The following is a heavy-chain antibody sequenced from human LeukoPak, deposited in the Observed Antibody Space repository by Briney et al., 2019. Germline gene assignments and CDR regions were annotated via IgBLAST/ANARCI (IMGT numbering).Heavy chain of an antibody. V-gene: IGHV3-30-3*01. CDR1: GFTFSSYA. J-gene: IGHJ4*02. CDR2: ISYDGSNK. D-gene: IGHD3-10*01. Sequence: PGRSLRLSCAASGFTFSSYAMHWVRQAPGKGLEWVAVISYDGSNKYYADSVKGRFTISRDNSKNTLYLQMNSLRAEDTAIYYCAKVEFTRGRLVDCWGQGTLVTVSS. CDR3: AKVEFTRGRLVDC.